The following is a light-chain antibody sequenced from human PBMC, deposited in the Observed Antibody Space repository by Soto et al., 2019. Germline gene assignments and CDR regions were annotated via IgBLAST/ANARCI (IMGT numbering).Light chain of an antibody. V-gene: IGKV1-9*01. J-gene: IGKJ2*03. CDR2: PAS. CDR1: QDISTS. Sequence: DIQLTQSPSFLSASVGDRVTVSSRASQDISTSLAWFQQKAGKVPQLLVYPASTLQDGVPSRFSGSGSGTYFTLTINNLQAEDSATYYCQHLRTYPFSFRQGTKFDIK. CDR3: QHLRTYPFS.